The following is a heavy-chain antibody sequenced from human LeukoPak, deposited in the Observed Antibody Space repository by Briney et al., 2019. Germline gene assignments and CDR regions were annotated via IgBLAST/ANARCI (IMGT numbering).Heavy chain of an antibody. CDR1: GYTFTSYD. Sequence: ASVKVSCKASGYTFTSYDINWVRQATGQGLEWMGWMNPNSGNTGYAQKFQGRVTMTRNTSISTAYMELSSLRSEDTAVYYCASSISRLESGYSSSWQFDPWGQGTLVTVSS. V-gene: IGHV1-8*01. CDR3: ASSISRLESGYSSSWQFDP. J-gene: IGHJ5*02. D-gene: IGHD6-13*01. CDR2: MNPNSGNT.